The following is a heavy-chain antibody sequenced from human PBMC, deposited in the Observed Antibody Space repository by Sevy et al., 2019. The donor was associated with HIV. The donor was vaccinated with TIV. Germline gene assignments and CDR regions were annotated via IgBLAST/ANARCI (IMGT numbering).Heavy chain of an antibody. CDR3: ARDPIRGYYYDSSGYCPFDY. Sequence: ASVKVSCKASGYTFTSYGISWVRQAPGQGLEWMGWISAYNGNTNYAQKLQGRVTMTTDTSTSTAYMELRSLRSDDTAVYYCARDPIRGYYYDSSGYCPFDYWGQGTLVTVSS. CDR2: ISAYNGNT. CDR1: GYTFTSYG. V-gene: IGHV1-18*04. D-gene: IGHD3-22*01. J-gene: IGHJ4*02.